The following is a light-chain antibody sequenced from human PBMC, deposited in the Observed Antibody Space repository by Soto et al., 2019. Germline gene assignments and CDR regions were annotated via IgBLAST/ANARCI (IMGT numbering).Light chain of an antibody. J-gene: IGKJ5*01. CDR2: GAS. Sequence: MMTQSPSPLSVYNGDRATLSCGASQSISNKLVWYQQKLGQAPRLLVYGASTRATGIPARFSGSGSGTEFTLTISSLQSEVFAVYYCKQYSSWSPITFGQVTLLEIK. CDR3: KQYSSWSPIT. V-gene: IGKV3-15*01. CDR1: QSISNK.